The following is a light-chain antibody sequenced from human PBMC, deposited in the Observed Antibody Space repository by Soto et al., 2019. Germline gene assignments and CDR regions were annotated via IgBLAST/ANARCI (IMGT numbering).Light chain of an antibody. CDR3: AAWDDSLNGVV. CDR1: NSNIGTNT. Sequence: QSVLTQPPSASGTPGQRVTISCSGSNSNIGTNTVDWFQQLPGTAPKLLIYLNDQRPSGVPDRFSGSKSGTSASLAISGLQSEDEADYYCAAWDDSLNGVVFGGGTKLTVL. J-gene: IGLJ2*01. V-gene: IGLV1-44*01. CDR2: LND.